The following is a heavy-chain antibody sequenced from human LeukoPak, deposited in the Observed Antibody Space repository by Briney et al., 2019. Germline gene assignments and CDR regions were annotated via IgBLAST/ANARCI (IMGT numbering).Heavy chain of an antibody. CDR2: IDSDGST. Sequence: GGSLRLSCAASGFTVSSNYMTWVRQAPGKGLEWVSSIDSDGSTNYADPVKGRFTISRDNSKNTLYLQMNSLRAEDTAVYYCARDTSGSRPNYWGQGTLVTVSS. J-gene: IGHJ4*02. CDR1: GFTVSSNY. V-gene: IGHV3-53*01. D-gene: IGHD3-10*01. CDR3: ARDTSGSRPNY.